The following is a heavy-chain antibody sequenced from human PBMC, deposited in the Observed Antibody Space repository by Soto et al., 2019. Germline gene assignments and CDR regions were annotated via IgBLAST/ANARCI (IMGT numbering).Heavy chain of an antibody. CDR3: AKDLIAAAGPVQH. D-gene: IGHD6-13*01. Sequence: GGSLRLSCAASGFTFSSYGMHWVRQAPGKGLEWVAVISYDGSNKYYADSVKGRFTISRGNSKNTLYLQMNSLRAEDTAVYYCAKDLIAAAGPVQHWGQGTLVTVSS. V-gene: IGHV3-30*18. CDR2: ISYDGSNK. J-gene: IGHJ1*01. CDR1: GFTFSSYG.